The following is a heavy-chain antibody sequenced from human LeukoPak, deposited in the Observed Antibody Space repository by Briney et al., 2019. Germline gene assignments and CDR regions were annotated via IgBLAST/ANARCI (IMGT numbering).Heavy chain of an antibody. J-gene: IGHJ4*02. Sequence: PSETLSLTCTVSGASFSSSTYYWGWIRQPPGKGLEWIGSIYYGGGTYYNPSLKSRVTMSVDTSKKKFSLKLSSVTAADTAVYYCARHAGGIAAAGTRPFDYWGQGTLVTVSS. CDR3: ARHAGGIAAAGTRPFDY. V-gene: IGHV4-39*01. D-gene: IGHD6-13*01. CDR1: GASFSSSTYY. CDR2: IYYGGGT.